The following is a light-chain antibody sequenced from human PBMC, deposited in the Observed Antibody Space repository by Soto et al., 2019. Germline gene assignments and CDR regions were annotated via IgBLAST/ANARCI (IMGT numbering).Light chain of an antibody. J-gene: IGKJ1*01. CDR3: QPYNNWPGT. Sequence: EAVITQSPDTLSVSPGERATLSCRASQSVSSNLAWYQQKLGQAPRLLIYGASTRATGISARISGSGSGTEFTLTISSLQSEDFAIYYCQPYNNWPGTFGQGTKLYIK. CDR2: GAS. V-gene: IGKV3-15*01. CDR1: QSVSSN.